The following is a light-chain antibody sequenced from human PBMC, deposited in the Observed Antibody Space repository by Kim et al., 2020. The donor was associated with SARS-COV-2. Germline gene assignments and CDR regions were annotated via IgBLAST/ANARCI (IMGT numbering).Light chain of an antibody. CDR3: KQYETYWT. Sequence: DIQMTQSPSTLSAFVGNRVTITCRASQSVDHWLAWYQQKPGEAPKLLIYQASKLASGVPSRFSGSGSGTDFTLNITNLQPDDSAIYYCKQYETYWTFGPGTKVDIK. CDR1: QSVDHW. J-gene: IGKJ1*01. V-gene: IGKV1-5*03. CDR2: QAS.